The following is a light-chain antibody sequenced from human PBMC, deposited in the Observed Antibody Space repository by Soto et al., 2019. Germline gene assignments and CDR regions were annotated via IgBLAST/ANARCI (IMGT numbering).Light chain of an antibody. CDR3: QKYNSAPLT. CDR2: ATS. Sequence: DVQMTQSPSSLSAFVGDRVTITCRASQGIAPYLAWFQQKPGKVPILLIYATSTLQSGVPSRFSGSGSGTDFTLTINSLQPEDVGTYYCQKYNSAPLTFGGGTKVDIK. V-gene: IGKV1-27*01. CDR1: QGIAPY. J-gene: IGKJ4*01.